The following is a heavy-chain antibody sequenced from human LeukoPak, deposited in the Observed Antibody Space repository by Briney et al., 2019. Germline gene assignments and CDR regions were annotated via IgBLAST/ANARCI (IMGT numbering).Heavy chain of an antibody. Sequence: GGSLRLSCAASGFTFSSYGMHWVRQAPGKGLEWVANIKQDGSEKYYVDSVMGRFTISRDNAKNSLDLQMSSLRAEDTAVYYRASGYRTFDYWGQGTLVTVSS. V-gene: IGHV3-7*03. CDR2: IKQDGSEK. CDR3: ASGYRTFDY. CDR1: GFTFSSYG. D-gene: IGHD5-24*01. J-gene: IGHJ4*02.